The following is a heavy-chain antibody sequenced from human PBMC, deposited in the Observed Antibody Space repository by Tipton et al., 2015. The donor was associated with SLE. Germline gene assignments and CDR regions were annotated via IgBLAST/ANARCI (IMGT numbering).Heavy chain of an antibody. Sequence: LSCAVYGGSFSSYYWGWIRQPPGKGLEWIGSIYYSGTTYYSPSLKSRVTISVDTSNNQFSLKLSSVTAADTAVYYCATYYYDTSGFDYWGQGTLVTVSS. J-gene: IGHJ4*02. V-gene: IGHV4-39*01. D-gene: IGHD3-22*01. CDR3: ATYYYDTSGFDY. CDR2: IYYSGTT. CDR1: GGSFSSYY.